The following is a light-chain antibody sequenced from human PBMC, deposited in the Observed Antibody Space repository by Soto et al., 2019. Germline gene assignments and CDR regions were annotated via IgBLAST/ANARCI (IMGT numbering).Light chain of an antibody. Sequence: EIVLTQSPGTLSLSPGERATLSCRASQSVSSSYLAWYQQKPGQTPRLLFYGASSRATGIPDRFSGSGSWPVFTLTFFRLEPEDFALYYCQQYCSLPFTFGPGTKVDIK. CDR2: GAS. V-gene: IGKV3-20*01. CDR1: QSVSSSY. CDR3: QQYCSLPFT. J-gene: IGKJ3*01.